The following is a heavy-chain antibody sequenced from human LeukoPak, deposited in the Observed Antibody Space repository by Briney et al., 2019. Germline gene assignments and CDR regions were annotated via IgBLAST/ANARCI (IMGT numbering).Heavy chain of an antibody. J-gene: IGHJ6*03. CDR2: ISPIFNRP. V-gene: IGHV1-69*13. D-gene: IGHD1-14*01. Sequence: SVKVSCKASGGNFRNFAISWVRQAPGEGLEWMGGISPIFNRPHYAPKFQGRVTITADESTSTAYMELSGVRSDDTAVYFCARQGNQLLYYFYYLGVWGNGTTVTVSS. CDR1: GGNFRNFA. CDR3: ARQGNQLLYYFYYLGV.